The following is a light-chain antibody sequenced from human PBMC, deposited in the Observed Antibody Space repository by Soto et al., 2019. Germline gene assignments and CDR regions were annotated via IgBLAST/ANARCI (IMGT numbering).Light chain of an antibody. CDR1: GSNIGAGYD. V-gene: IGLV1-40*01. Sequence: QAVVTQPPSVSGAPGQRVTISCTGSGSNIGAGYDVHWYQQLPGTAPKLLIYGNSNRPSGVPDRFSGSKSGTSASLAITGLQAEDEADYYCQSYDSSLSGYDFGTGTKLTVL. CDR3: QSYDSSLSGYD. CDR2: GNS. J-gene: IGLJ1*01.